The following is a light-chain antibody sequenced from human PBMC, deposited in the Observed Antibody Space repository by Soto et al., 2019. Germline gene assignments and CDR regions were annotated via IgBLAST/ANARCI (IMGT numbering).Light chain of an antibody. CDR2: GAS. Sequence: AIQMTQSPSSLSASVGDRVTISCRASQGTGNALGWDKQKPGKPPKVLIYGASNLQSGVPPRFSGSGSGTDFTLAISSLQPEDSATYYCLQYINYPWTCGQETEVEIK. V-gene: IGKV1-6*01. CDR3: LQYINYPWT. J-gene: IGKJ1*01. CDR1: QGTGNA.